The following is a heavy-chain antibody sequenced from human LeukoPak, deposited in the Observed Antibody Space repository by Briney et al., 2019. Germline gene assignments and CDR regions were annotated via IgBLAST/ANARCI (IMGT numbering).Heavy chain of an antibody. V-gene: IGHV3-23*01. CDR1: GFTFSSYA. J-gene: IGHJ4*02. CDR3: AKDSKSGSYSDY. CDR2: ISGSGGST. Sequence: GGSLRLSCATSGFTFSSYAMSWVRQAPGKGLEWVSAISGSGGSTYYADSVKGRFTISRDNSKNTLYLQMNSLRAEDTAVYYCAKDSKSGSYSDYWGQGTLVTVSS. D-gene: IGHD1-26*01.